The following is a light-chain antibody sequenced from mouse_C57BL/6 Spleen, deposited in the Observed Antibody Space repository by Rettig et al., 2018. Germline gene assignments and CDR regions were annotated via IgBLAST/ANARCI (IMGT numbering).Light chain of an antibody. V-gene: IGKV14-111*01. J-gene: IGKJ2*01. CDR3: LQYDEFPYT. CDR2: RAN. Sequence: DIKMTQSPSSMYASLGERVTITCKASEDISSYLSWFQQRPGKSPKTLIYRANRLIDGVPSRFSGSGSGQDFSLTIRSLEYEDMGIYYCLQYDEFPYTFGGGTKLEIK. CDR1: EDISSY.